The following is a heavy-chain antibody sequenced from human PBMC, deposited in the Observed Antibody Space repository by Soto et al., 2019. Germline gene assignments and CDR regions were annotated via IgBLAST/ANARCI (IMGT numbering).Heavy chain of an antibody. Sequence: QVQLQESGPGLVKPSETLSLTCSVSGGSISNHYWSWIRQPPGKGLEWLGYIYYNGNTNYNPSLKRRVTMSVDTSSKPLSLKLTTLTAAETAVYYCPRANCYSEYWGQGALV. D-gene: IGHD7-27*01. CDR2: IYYNGNT. CDR3: PRANCYSEY. CDR1: GGSISNHY. J-gene: IGHJ4*02. V-gene: IGHV4-59*11.